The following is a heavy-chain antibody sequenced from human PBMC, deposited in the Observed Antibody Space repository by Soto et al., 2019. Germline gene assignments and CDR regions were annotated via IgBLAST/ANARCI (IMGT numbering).Heavy chain of an antibody. CDR2: ILPIYSTRNYA. Sequence: QVQLVQSGAEVRKPGSSVKVSCKASGGTFNKYAISWVRQAPGQGPEWMGGILPIYSTRNYANYAHKFQGRVTITVDTSTSTAYMELSGLKSDDTAIYYCARGVVVVTNYYFDQGGQGPLVPVSS. J-gene: IGHJ4*02. CDR3: ARGVVVVTNYYFDQ. D-gene: IGHD2-2*01. CDR1: GGTFNKYA. V-gene: IGHV1-69*06.